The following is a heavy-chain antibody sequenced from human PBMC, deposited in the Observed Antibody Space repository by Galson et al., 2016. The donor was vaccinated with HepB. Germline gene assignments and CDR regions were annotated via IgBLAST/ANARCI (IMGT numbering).Heavy chain of an antibody. V-gene: IGHV1-18*04. J-gene: IGHJ6*03. CDR2: ISSYNANT. Sequence: SVKVSCKASGYTFTNYGIDWVRQAPGQGLEWVGWISSYNANTNYAQKFQGRVTMTTDTSTNTAYMELRSLRSDDTAVYYCAREVSYYDNSGYQGRDYYYYMDVWGKGTPVTVSS. CDR1: GYTFTNYG. CDR3: AREVSYYDNSGYQGRDYYYYMDV. D-gene: IGHD3-22*01.